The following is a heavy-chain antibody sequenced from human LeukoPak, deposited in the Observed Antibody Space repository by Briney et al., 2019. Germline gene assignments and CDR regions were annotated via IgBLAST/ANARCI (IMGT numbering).Heavy chain of an antibody. CDR2: IYYSGST. CDR3: ATDPPFDY. J-gene: IGHJ4*02. V-gene: IGHV4-39*01. Sequence: PSETLSLTCTVSGGSISSYSWGWIRQPPGKGLEWIGSIYYSGSTYYNPSLKSRVTISVDTSKNQFSLKLSSVTAADTAVYYCATDPPFDYWGQGTLVTVSS. CDR1: GGSISSYS.